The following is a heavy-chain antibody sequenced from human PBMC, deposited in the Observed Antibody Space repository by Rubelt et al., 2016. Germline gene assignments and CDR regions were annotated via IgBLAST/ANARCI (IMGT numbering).Heavy chain of an antibody. V-gene: IGHV3-48*04. CDR3: AREVQHCGSTLFCYVNV. Sequence: EVQLVESGGGLVQPGGSLRLSCAASGFTFSDYAMNWVRQSPGKGLEWVAYITGGSTTKYYADSVRCRFTISRDNAKNSLYLQLNSLRAGDTAVYYCAREVQHCGSTLFCYVNVWGKGTTVTVSS. D-gene: IGHD3-16*01. CDR2: ITGGSTTK. CDR1: GFTFSDYA. J-gene: IGHJ6*04.